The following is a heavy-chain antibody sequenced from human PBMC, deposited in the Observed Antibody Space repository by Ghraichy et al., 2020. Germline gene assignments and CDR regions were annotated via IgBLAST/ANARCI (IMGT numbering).Heavy chain of an antibody. V-gene: IGHV3-74*01. D-gene: IGHD5-24*01. CDR3: ARVAQDGYNLLDK. CDR2: INRDGSST. Sequence: LSLTCAASGFSFSSSWMHWVRQAPGTGLVWVSRINRDGSSTNYADSVKGRFTISRDNAKNTLYLEMNSLRAEDTAVYYCARVAQDGYNLLDKWGQGTLVTFSS. CDR1: GFSFSSSW. J-gene: IGHJ4*02.